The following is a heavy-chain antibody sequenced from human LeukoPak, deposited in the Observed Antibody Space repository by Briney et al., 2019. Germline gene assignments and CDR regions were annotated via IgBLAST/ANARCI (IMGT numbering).Heavy chain of an antibody. J-gene: IGHJ4*02. Sequence: PGGSLRLSCAASGFTFSSYVMSWVRQAPGKGLEWVSAISGTGVSTYYADSVEGRFTISRDNSKSTLYLQMNSLRAEDTAVYYCAKDFYFDYWGQGTLVTVSS. CDR1: GFTFSSYV. V-gene: IGHV3-23*01. CDR2: ISGTGVST. CDR3: AKDFYFDY.